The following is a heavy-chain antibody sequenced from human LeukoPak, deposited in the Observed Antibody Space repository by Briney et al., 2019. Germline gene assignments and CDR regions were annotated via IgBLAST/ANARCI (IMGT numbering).Heavy chain of an antibody. J-gene: IGHJ6*02. Sequence: GASVKVSCEASGYTLSDYYIYWVRQAPGQGLEWLGWLNPHSGGTNYAQKFQGRVTLTRDTSISTTYMELSTLTSDDTAIYYCARGDRIINDLDVWGQGTTVIVSS. V-gene: IGHV1-2*02. D-gene: IGHD3-16*01. CDR3: ARGDRIINDLDV. CDR2: LNPHSGGT. CDR1: GYTLSDYY.